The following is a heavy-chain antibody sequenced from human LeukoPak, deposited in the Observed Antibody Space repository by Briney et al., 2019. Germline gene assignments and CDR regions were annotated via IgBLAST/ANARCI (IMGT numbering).Heavy chain of an antibody. D-gene: IGHD6-13*01. Sequence: ASVKVSCKASGFTFTSSAMQWVRQARGQRLEWIGWIVVGSGNTNYVQKFQERVTITRDMSTSTAYMELSSLRSEDTAVYYCARGPIRDSSWIYYYYYYYMDVWGKGTTVTISS. CDR3: ARGPIRDSSWIYYYYYYYMDV. V-gene: IGHV1-58*02. CDR1: GFTFTSSA. J-gene: IGHJ6*03. CDR2: IVVGSGNT.